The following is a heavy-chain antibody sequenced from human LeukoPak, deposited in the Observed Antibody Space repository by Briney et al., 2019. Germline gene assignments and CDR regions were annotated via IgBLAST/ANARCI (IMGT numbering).Heavy chain of an antibody. D-gene: IGHD5-18*01. CDR3: ASGRPDSYRDY. CDR2: IIPIFGTA. J-gene: IGHJ4*02. Sequence: ASVKVSCKASGYTFTGYYMHWVRQAPGQGLEWMGGIIPIFGTANYAQKFQGRVTITADKSTSTAYMELSSLRSEDTAVYYCASGRPDSYRDYWGQGTLVTVSS. CDR1: GYTFTGYY. V-gene: IGHV1-69*06.